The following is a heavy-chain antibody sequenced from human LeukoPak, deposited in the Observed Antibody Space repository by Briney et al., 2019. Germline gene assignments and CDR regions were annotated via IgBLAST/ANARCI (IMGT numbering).Heavy chain of an antibody. V-gene: IGHV1-2*02. CDR1: GYTFTGYY. J-gene: IGHJ4*02. CDR2: MNPNSGDT. CDR3: ARGGVDMATIMQGNY. Sequence: ASVKVSCKASGYTFTGYYMHWVRQAPGQGLEWMGWMNPNSGDTDFAQKFQGRVTMTRDTSIRTAYMELSRLRSDDTAVYYCARGGVDMATIMQGNYWGQGTLVTVSS. D-gene: IGHD5-24*01.